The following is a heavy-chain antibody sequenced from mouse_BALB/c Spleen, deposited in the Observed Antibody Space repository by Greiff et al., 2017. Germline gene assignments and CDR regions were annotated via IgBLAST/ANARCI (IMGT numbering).Heavy chain of an antibody. CDR2: INPSTGYT. V-gene: IGHV1-7*01. CDR3: ARGGVSYAMDY. J-gene: IGHJ4*01. CDR1: GYTFTSYW. Sequence: VQLQQSGAELAKPGASVKMSCKASGYTFTSYWMHWVKQRPGQGLEWIGYINPSTGYTEYNQKFKDKATLTADKSSSTAYMQLSSLTSEDSAVYYCARGGVSYAMDYWGQGTSVTVSS.